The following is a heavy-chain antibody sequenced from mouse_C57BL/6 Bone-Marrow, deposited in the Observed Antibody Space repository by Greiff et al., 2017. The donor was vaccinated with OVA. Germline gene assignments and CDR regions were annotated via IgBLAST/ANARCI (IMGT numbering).Heavy chain of an antibody. CDR3: AREGGLRAMDY. V-gene: IGHV5-16*01. CDR1: GFTFSDYY. J-gene: IGHJ4*01. CDR2: INYDGSST. Sequence: EVKLMESEGGLVQPGSSMKLSCTASGFTFSDYYMAWVRQVPEKGLEWVANINYDGSSTYYLDSLKSRFIISRDNAKNILYLQMSSLKSEDTATYYCAREGGLRAMDYWGQGTSVTVSS. D-gene: IGHD2-4*01.